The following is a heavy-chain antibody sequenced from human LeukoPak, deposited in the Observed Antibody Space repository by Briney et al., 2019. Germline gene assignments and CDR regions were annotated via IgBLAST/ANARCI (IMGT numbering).Heavy chain of an antibody. J-gene: IGHJ6*03. CDR2: ISAYNGNT. V-gene: IGHV1-18*01. CDR1: GYTFTSYG. D-gene: IGHD4-11*01. Sequence: ASVKVSCKASGYTFTSYGISWVRQAPGQGLEWMGWISAYNGNTNYAQKLQGRVTMTTDTSTSTAYMELRSLRSDDTAVYYCASAYGNYEGYYYMDVWGKGTTVTVSS. CDR3: ASAYGNYEGYYYMDV.